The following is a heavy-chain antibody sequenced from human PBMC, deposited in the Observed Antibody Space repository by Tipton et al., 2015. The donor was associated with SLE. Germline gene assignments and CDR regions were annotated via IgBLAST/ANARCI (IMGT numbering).Heavy chain of an antibody. J-gene: IGHJ4*02. D-gene: IGHD6-13*01. CDR1: GASISSHY. V-gene: IGHV4-59*11. Sequence: TLSLTCTVSGASISSHYWSWIRQPPGKGLECIGYMYYTGSAHSNPSLRNRVPMSLDTSKNQFSLKLGSVTAADTAVYYCARDFSSLGGAAAGTGYWGQGTLVTVSS. CDR3: ARDFSSLGGAAAGTGY. CDR2: MYYTGSA.